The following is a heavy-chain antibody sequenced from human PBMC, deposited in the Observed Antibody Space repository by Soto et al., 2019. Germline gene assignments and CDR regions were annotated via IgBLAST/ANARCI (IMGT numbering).Heavy chain of an antibody. J-gene: IGHJ4*02. D-gene: IGHD7-27*01. CDR3: ARGPAGDKVDY. Sequence: QVQLQESGPILVKPSQTLSLTCTVSTVSISSIYDYWSWIRQSPDKGLEWSGHIYNGGSTYNNPSLTXRXTXSXHTSKNQFSLQLRSVTAADTAVYYCARGPAGDKVDYWGQGTLVTV. CDR2: IYNGGST. CDR1: TVSISSIYDY. V-gene: IGHV4-30-4*01.